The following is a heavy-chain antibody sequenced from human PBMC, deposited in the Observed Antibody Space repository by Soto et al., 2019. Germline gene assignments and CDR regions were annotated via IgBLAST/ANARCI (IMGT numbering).Heavy chain of an antibody. V-gene: IGHV3-33*01. J-gene: IGHJ4*02. D-gene: IGHD1-26*01. CDR2: IWYDGSNK. Sequence: QVQLVESGGGVVQPGRSLRLSCAASGFTFSSYGMHWVRQAPGKGLEWVAVIWYDGSNKYYADSVKGRFTISRDNSKNTLYLQMNSLRAEDTAVYYCARGVGATGGNFDYWGPGTLVTVSS. CDR1: GFTFSSYG. CDR3: ARGVGATGGNFDY.